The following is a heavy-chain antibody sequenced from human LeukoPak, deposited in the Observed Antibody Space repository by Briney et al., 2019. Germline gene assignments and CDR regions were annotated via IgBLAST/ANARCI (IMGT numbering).Heavy chain of an antibody. CDR3: AKDPTPYSSSWGGAFDI. CDR1: GFTFSSYA. V-gene: IGHV3-23*01. CDR2: ISGSGGST. Sequence: GGSLRLSCAASGFTFSSYAMSWVRQAPGQGQDWVSAISGSGGSTYYADSVKGRFTISRDNSKNTLYLQMNSLRAEDTAVYYCAKDPTPYSSSWGGAFDIWGQGTMVTVSS. J-gene: IGHJ3*02. D-gene: IGHD6-13*01.